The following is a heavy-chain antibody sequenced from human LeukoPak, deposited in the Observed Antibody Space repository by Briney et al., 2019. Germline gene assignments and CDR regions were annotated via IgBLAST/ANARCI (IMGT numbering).Heavy chain of an antibody. CDR3: AKDIGDYYDSSGFDY. J-gene: IGHJ4*02. D-gene: IGHD3-22*01. CDR2: ISGDGGST. CDR1: GFTFDDYA. V-gene: IGHV3-43*02. Sequence: AGGSLRLSCAASGFTFDDYAMHWVRQAPGKGLEWLSLISGDGGSTYYADSVKGRFTISRDNSKNSLYLQMNSLRTEDTALYYCAKDIGDYYDSSGFDYWGQGTLVTVSA.